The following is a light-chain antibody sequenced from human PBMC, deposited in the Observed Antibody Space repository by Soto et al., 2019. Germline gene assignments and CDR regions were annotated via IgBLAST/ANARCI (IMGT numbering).Light chain of an antibody. Sequence: QSVLTQPPSVSGAPGQRVTISCTGSSSNIGAGYDVHWYQQFPGTAPKLLIYGDTNRPSGVPDRFSASKSATSASLVITGLQAEDEADYYCQSYDTALNVYVVFGGGTKLTVL. V-gene: IGLV1-40*01. CDR1: SSNIGAGYD. CDR2: GDT. J-gene: IGLJ2*01. CDR3: QSYDTALNVYVV.